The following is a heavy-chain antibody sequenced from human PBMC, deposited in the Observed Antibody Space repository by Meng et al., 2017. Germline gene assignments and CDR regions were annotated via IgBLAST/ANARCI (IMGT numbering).Heavy chain of an antibody. CDR2: IKQDGSEK. J-gene: IGHJ2*01. V-gene: IGHV3-7*01. Sequence: EGRLAGSGGGLGQPGGALRLSLAPSGFTFSSYWMSWVGQAPGKGLEWVANIKQDGSEKYYVDSVKCRFTISRDNAKNSLYLQMNSLRAEDTAVYYCAREGVIYWYFDLWGRGTLVTVSS. D-gene: IGHD3-10*01. CDR3: AREGVIYWYFDL. CDR1: GFTFSSYW.